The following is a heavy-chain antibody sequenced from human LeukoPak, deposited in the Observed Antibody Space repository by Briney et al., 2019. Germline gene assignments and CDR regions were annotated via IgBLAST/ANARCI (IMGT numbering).Heavy chain of an antibody. CDR1: GFTFSSYD. J-gene: IGHJ4*02. CDR2: IGTAGGT. CDR3: ARGRNDILTGHFDY. D-gene: IGHD3-9*01. V-gene: IGHV3-13*04. Sequence: PGGSLRLSCAASGFTFSSYDMHWVRQVIGKGLEWVSAIGTAGGTYYPGSVKGRFTISRENAKNSLYLQMNSLRAGDTAVYYCARGRNDILTGHFDYWGQGTLVTVSS.